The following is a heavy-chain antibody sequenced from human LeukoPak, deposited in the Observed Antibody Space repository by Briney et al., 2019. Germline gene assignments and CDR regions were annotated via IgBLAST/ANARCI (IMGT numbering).Heavy chain of an antibody. CDR1: GYTFTSYD. J-gene: IGHJ2*01. V-gene: IGHV1-8*01. CDR3: ARDKNRAVRPGYWYFDL. CDR2: MNPNSGNT. D-gene: IGHD6-6*01. Sequence: GASVKVSCKASGYTFTSYDINWVRQATGQGLEWMGWMNPNSGNTGYAQKFQGRVTMTRNTSISTAYMELSSLRSEDTAVYYCARDKNRAVRPGYWYFDLWGRGTQVTVSS.